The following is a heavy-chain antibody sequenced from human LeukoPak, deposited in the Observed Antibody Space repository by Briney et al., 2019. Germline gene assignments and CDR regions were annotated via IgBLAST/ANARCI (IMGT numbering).Heavy chain of an antibody. D-gene: IGHD4-17*01. CDR2: IYYSGST. V-gene: IGHV4-59*08. CDR1: GGSISSHY. Sequence: SETLSLTCTVSGGSISSHYWSWIRQPPGKGLEWIGYIYYSGSTNYNPSLKSRVTISVDTSKNQFSLKLSSVTAADTAVYYCARRSAVTNNFDYWGQGTLVTVSS. J-gene: IGHJ4*02. CDR3: ARRSAVTNNFDY.